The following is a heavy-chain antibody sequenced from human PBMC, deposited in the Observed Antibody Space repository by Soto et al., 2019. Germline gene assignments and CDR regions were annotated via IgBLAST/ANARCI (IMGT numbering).Heavy chain of an antibody. V-gene: IGHV1-18*01. Sequence: ASVKVSCKASGYTFTSYGISWVRQAPGQGLEWMGWISAYNGNTNYAQKLQGRVTMTTDTSTSTAYMELGSLGSDDTAVYYCARDPRREDFWSGLPSDAFDIWGQGTMVTVSS. CDR1: GYTFTSYG. CDR3: ARDPRREDFWSGLPSDAFDI. D-gene: IGHD3-3*01. CDR2: ISAYNGNT. J-gene: IGHJ3*02.